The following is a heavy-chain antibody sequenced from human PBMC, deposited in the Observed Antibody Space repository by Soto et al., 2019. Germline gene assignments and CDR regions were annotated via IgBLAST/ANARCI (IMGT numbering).Heavy chain of an antibody. CDR3: ARRELLNSNWFDP. CDR1: GGTFSSYA. V-gene: IGHV1-69*06. CDR2: IIPIFGTA. D-gene: IGHD1-26*01. Sequence: GASVKVSCKASGGTFSSYAISWVRQAPGQGLGWMGGIIPIFGTANYAQKFQGRVTITADKSTSTAYMELSSLRSEDTAVYYCARRELLNSNWFDPWGQGTLVTVS. J-gene: IGHJ5*02.